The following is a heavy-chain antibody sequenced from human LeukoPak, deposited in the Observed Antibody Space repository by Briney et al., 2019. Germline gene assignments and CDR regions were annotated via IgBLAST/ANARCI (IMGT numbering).Heavy chain of an antibody. V-gene: IGHV4-38-2*01. CDR3: TRRWYYDGSGYYDY. J-gene: IGHJ4*02. CDR2: IYYSGST. D-gene: IGHD3-22*01. CDR1: GYSISSSNY. Sequence: PSDTLSLTCAVSGYSISSSNYWGWIRQPPGKGLEWIGSIYYSGSTYYNPSLKSRVTISVDTSKNRFSLKLSSVTAADTAVYYCTRRWYYDGSGYYDYWGQGTLVTVSS.